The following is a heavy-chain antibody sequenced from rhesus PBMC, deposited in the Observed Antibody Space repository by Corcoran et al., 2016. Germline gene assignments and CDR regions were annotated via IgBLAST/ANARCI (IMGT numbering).Heavy chain of an antibody. CDR1: GSSISYYW. CDR3: SRGGYSTYRDY. CDR2: ISGHIGPP. Sequence: QVQLQESGPGQVKPSETLSLTCAVFGSSISYYWWSWIRQSPGMGLEWSGEISGHIGPPSYHPSLKSRVTLAKDASRNQFSLILNSVTAADTAMYYCSRGGYSTYRDYWGQGILVTVSS. J-gene: IGHJ4*01. V-gene: IGHV4-80*01. D-gene: IGHD5-42*01.